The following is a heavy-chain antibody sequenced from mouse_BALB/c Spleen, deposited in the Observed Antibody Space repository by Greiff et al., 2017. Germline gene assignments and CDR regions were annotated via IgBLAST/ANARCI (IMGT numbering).Heavy chain of an antibody. Sequence: VQLQQSGPELVKPGASVKMSCKASGYTFTDYVISWVKQRTGQGLEWIGEIYPGSGSTYYNEKFKGKATLTADKSSNTAYMQLSSLTSEDSAVYFCARGGGNYKSYYAMDYWGQGTSVTVSS. CDR2: IYPGSGST. D-gene: IGHD2-1*01. V-gene: IGHV1-77*01. CDR3: ARGGGNYKSYYAMDY. J-gene: IGHJ4*01. CDR1: GYTFTDYV.